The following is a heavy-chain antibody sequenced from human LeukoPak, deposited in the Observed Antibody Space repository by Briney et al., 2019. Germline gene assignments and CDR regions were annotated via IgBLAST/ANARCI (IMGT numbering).Heavy chain of an antibody. CDR2: ISYDGSNK. Sequence: GGSLRLSCAASGFTFSNYAMHWVRQAPGKGLEWVAVISYDGSNKYYADSVKGRFTISRDNSKNTLYLQMNSLRAEDTAVYYCARGAKPIFDYWGHGTLVIVSS. CDR3: ARGAKPIFDY. CDR1: GFTFSNYA. J-gene: IGHJ4*01. V-gene: IGHV3-30*04.